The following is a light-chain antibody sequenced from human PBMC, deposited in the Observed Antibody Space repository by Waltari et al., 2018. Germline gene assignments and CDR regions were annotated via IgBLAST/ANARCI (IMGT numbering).Light chain of an antibody. J-gene: IGKJ5*01. CDR2: GAS. V-gene: IGKV3-20*01. CDR3: QKYGSAT. Sequence: GTIPFTPGERSTLSCRASQSVSSTSLAWFQRRPGQAPRLLICGASSRVSGIPDRFSGSGSGTDYILTISRLEPEDFAVYYCQKYGSATFGQG. CDR1: QSVSSTS.